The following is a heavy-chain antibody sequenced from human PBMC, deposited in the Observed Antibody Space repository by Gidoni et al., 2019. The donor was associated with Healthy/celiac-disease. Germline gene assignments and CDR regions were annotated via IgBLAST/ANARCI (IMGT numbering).Heavy chain of an antibody. CDR1: GVTLSSYA. Sequence: EVQRMEAGGGVGQTGGDLRLSGAAEGVTLSSYAMSWVRQAPGTGLECVSALSGSGGRTSYADSVKVRFTLSRDTSTNTLYLQMNSLRAEDTAVYYCAKDCGGRYVPPLDYWGQGTLVTVSS. J-gene: IGHJ4*02. CDR3: AKDCGGRYVPPLDY. CDR2: LSGSGGRT. V-gene: IGHV3-23*01. D-gene: IGHD1-26*01.